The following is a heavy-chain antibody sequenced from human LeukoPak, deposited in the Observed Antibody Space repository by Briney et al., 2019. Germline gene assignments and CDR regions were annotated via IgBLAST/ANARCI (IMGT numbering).Heavy chain of an antibody. CDR2: ISYDGSNK. J-gene: IGHJ4*02. CDR3: AKDARYYDFWSGYYAPDY. D-gene: IGHD3-3*01. CDR1: GFTFGSYW. V-gene: IGHV3-30*18. Sequence: GGSLRLSCAASGFTFGSYWMHWVRQAPGKGLEWVAVISYDGSNKYYADSVKGRFTISRDNSKNTLYLQMNSLRAEDTAVYYCAKDARYYDFWSGYYAPDYWGQGTLVTVSS.